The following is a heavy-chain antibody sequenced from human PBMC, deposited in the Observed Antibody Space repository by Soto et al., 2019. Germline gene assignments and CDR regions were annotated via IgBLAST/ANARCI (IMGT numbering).Heavy chain of an antibody. D-gene: IGHD2-15*01. CDR2: LSGSGGST. J-gene: IGHJ3*02. CDR3: AKVSAGGSGGSVVGGGNDAFDI. Sequence: GGSLRLSCAASGFTFSSYAMRWVRQAPGKGLEWVSALSGSGGSTYYADSVKGRFTISRDNSKNTLYLQMNSLRAEDTAGYYCAKVSAGGSGGSVVGGGNDAFDIWGQGTMVTVSS. V-gene: IGHV3-23*01. CDR1: GFTFSSYA.